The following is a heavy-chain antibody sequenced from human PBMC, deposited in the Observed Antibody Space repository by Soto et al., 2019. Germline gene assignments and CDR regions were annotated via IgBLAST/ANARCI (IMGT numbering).Heavy chain of an antibody. V-gene: IGHV3-48*03. CDR1: GFTFSSYE. D-gene: IGHD1-26*01. J-gene: IGHJ4*01. CDR2: ISSGGTI. CDR3: ARVMYATWSSFDY. Sequence: GGSLRLSCAASGFTFSSYEMTWVRQAPGKGLQWVSYISSGGTIYYADSVKGRFTISRDNAKNLLFLQMNSLRVEDTAVYYCARVMYATWSSFDYWGHGTLVTASS.